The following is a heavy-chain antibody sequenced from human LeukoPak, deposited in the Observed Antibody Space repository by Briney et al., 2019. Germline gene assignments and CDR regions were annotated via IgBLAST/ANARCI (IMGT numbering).Heavy chain of an antibody. J-gene: IGHJ4*02. Sequence: ASVKVSCKASGYTFTGYYMHWVRQAPGQGLEWMGWINPNSGGTNYAQKFQGRVTMTRDTSISTAYMELSRLRSDDTAVYYCARVIHYYGSGSYQYWGQGTLVAVSS. D-gene: IGHD3-10*01. CDR1: GYTFTGYY. V-gene: IGHV1-2*02. CDR3: ARVIHYYGSGSYQY. CDR2: INPNSGGT.